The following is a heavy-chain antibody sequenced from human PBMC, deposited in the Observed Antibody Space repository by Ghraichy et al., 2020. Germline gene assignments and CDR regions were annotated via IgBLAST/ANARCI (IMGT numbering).Heavy chain of an antibody. CDR3: ARGVVSSTWD. Sequence: GGSLRLSCEASGFMFSSYWMHWVRQAPGKGLVWVSRIKTDGSSTNYADSVKGRFTISRDNAKNTLYLQMNNLRAEDTAVYYCARGVVSSTWDWGQGTLVTVSS. V-gene: IGHV3-74*01. D-gene: IGHD6-13*01. CDR1: GFMFSSYW. CDR2: IKTDGSST. J-gene: IGHJ4*02.